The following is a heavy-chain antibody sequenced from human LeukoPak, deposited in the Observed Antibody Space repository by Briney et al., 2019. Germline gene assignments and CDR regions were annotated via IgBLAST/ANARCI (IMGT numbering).Heavy chain of an antibody. CDR2: INAGNGNT. D-gene: IGHD5-18*01. CDR3: ARALVDTAMVKYSYGYLDYYYGMDV. V-gene: IGHV1-3*01. J-gene: IGHJ6*02. Sequence: ASVKVSCKASGYTFTSYAMHWVRQAPGQRLEWMGWINAGNGNTKYSQKFQGRVTITRDTSASTAYMELSSLRSEDTAVYYCARALVDTAMVKYSYGYLDYYYGMDVWGQGTTVTVSS. CDR1: GYTFTSYA.